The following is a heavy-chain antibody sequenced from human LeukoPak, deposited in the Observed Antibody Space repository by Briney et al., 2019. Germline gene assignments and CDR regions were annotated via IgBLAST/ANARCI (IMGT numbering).Heavy chain of an antibody. CDR1: GFTFSRYA. CDR2: ISSSGGST. Sequence: GGSLRLSCSASGFTFSRYAMHWVRQAPGKGLEYVSAISSSGGSTYYADSVKGRFTISRDNSKDTLYLQMSSLRAEDTTVYYCVKSAGFNWLSPLDAFDIWGQGTMVTVSS. D-gene: IGHD3-9*01. CDR3: VKSAGFNWLSPLDAFDI. J-gene: IGHJ3*02. V-gene: IGHV3-64D*06.